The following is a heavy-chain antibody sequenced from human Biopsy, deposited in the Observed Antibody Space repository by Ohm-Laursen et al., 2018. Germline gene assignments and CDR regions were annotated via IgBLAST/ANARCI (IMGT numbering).Heavy chain of an antibody. Sequence: SETLSLTCTVSGGSISSDYWSWIRQTQGKGLEWIGNIYYSGSTNYNPSLKSRVTISVDTSKNQFSLRLNSVTAADTAVYYCARATNSTGWPYYYFYGMDVWGQGTPVTVSS. J-gene: IGHJ6*02. CDR3: ARATNSTGWPYYYFYGMDV. CDR1: GGSISSDY. D-gene: IGHD2/OR15-2a*01. V-gene: IGHV4-59*01. CDR2: IYYSGST.